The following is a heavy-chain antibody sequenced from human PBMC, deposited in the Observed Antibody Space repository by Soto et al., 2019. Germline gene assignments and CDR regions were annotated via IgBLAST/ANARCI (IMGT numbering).Heavy chain of an antibody. J-gene: IGHJ6*02. D-gene: IGHD3-3*01. CDR2: IWYDGSKK. CDR1: GFTFSSFG. V-gene: IGHV3-33*01. Sequence: QVQVVESGGGVVQPGRSLRLSCAASGFTFSSFGMHWVRQAPGKGLEWVSLIWYDGSKKSYGDSVKGRFTISRDNSRNTVYLQMNSLRADETAVYSCARDASYYSLWSGYYPSRNGMDVWGQGTTVTVSS. CDR3: ARDASYYSLWSGYYPSRNGMDV.